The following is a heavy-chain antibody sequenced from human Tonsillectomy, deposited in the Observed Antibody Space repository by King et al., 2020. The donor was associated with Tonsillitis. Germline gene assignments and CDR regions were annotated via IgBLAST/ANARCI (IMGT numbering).Heavy chain of an antibody. CDR3: ARGGLVGATYFDY. D-gene: IGHD1-26*01. Sequence: QLVQSGAEVKKPGASVKVSCKASGYTFTSYYMHWVRQAPGQGLEWLGIINPSGGSTSYAQKFQGRVTMTRDTSTRTVYMELSGLRSEDTAVYCCARGGLVGATYFDYWGQGTLVTVSS. J-gene: IGHJ4*02. V-gene: IGHV1-46*01. CDR2: INPSGGST. CDR1: GYTFTSYY.